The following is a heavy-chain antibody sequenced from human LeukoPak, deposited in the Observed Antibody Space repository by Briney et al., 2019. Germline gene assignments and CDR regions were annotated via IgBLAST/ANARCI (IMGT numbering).Heavy chain of an antibody. CDR3: AELGITMIGGV. Sequence: SETLSLTCSVSRGPINSYYWTWIRQSPGKGLEWIGYIYYTGSTNYNPSLKSRVTISVDTSSNRFSLELSSVTSADTAVYYCAELGITMIGGVWGKGTTVTISS. D-gene: IGHD3-10*02. CDR2: IYYTGST. CDR1: RGPINSYY. V-gene: IGHV4-59*01. J-gene: IGHJ6*04.